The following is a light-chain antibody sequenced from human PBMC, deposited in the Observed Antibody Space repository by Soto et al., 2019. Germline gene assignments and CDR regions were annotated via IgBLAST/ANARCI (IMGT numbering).Light chain of an antibody. CDR1: SSDVGGYDY. V-gene: IGLV2-14*01. J-gene: IGLJ1*01. Sequence: QSALTQPAFVSVSPGQSIAISCTGTSSDVGGYDYVSWYQQQPDKAPKLMIYEVTKRPSGVSNRFSGSKSGNTASLTISGLQSEDEADYYCSSHTSGSARVFGTGTNVTV. CDR2: EVT. CDR3: SSHTSGSARV.